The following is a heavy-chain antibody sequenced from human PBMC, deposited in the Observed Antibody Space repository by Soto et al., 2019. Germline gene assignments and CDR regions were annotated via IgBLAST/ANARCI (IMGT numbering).Heavy chain of an antibody. Sequence: QVQLLQSGAEVKKPGASVKISCKASGYTFINSYISWVRRAPGPGLAWVGLINPSGGSTTYAQNFQGRVNMTRDTSASTVYMELSSLRSEDTAVYYCARVWGKVKHDDLWSGYYDYWGQGTLVTVSS. CDR2: INPSGGST. J-gene: IGHJ4*02. D-gene: IGHD3-3*01. CDR3: ARVWGKVKHDDLWSGYYDY. CDR1: GYTFINSY. V-gene: IGHV1-46*01.